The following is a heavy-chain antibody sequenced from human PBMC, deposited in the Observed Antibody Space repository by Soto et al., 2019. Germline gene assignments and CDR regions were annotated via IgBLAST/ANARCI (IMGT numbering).Heavy chain of an antibody. V-gene: IGHV4-59*01. CDR1: GGSISSYY. CDR2: IYYSGST. Sequence: NPSETLSLTCTVSGGSISSYYWSWIRQPPGKGLEWIGYIYYSGSTNYNPSLKSPVTISVDTPKNQFSLKLSSVTAADTAVYYCARGEATAIRPYYFDYRGQGTLVTVFS. CDR3: ARGEATAIRPYYFDY. D-gene: IGHD5-18*01. J-gene: IGHJ4*02.